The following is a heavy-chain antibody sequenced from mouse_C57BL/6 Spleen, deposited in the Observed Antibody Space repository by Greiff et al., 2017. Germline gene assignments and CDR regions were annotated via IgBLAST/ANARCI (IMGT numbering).Heavy chain of an antibody. CDR1: GYTFTDYN. Sequence: VQLQQSGPELVKPGASVKIPCKASGYTFTDYNMDWVKQSHGKSLEWIGDINPNNGGTIYNQKFKGKATLTVDKSSSTAYMELRSLTSEDTADYYCARSVTVVAYYYAMDYWGQGTSVTVSS. J-gene: IGHJ4*01. D-gene: IGHD1-1*01. V-gene: IGHV1-18*01. CDR3: ARSVTVVAYYYAMDY. CDR2: INPNNGGT.